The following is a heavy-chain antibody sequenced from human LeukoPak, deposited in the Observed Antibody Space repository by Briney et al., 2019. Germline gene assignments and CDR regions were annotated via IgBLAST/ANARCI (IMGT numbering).Heavy chain of an antibody. CDR2: IRYDGSNK. V-gene: IGHV3-30*02. CDR3: ARGIYSSTSRFSFYGPDY. Sequence: PGGSLRLSCAASGFTFSIYGMHWVRQAPGKGLEGVAFIRYDGSNKYYADSVKGRFTISRDNSKNTLYLQMNSLRAEDTAVYYCARGIYSSTSRFSFYGPDYWGQGTLVTVSS. CDR1: GFTFSIYG. D-gene: IGHD6-13*01. J-gene: IGHJ4*02.